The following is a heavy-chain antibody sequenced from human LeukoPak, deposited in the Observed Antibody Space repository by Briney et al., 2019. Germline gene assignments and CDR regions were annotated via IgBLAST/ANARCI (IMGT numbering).Heavy chain of an antibody. D-gene: IGHD6-13*01. CDR2: IKSDGSST. CDR1: GFPFSSYW. Sequence: GGALRLSCAASGFPFSSYWMHGVRPAPGRGLVGVSRIKSDGSSTSYADSVKGRFAISRDNAKNTVYLQMNSLRVEDTAVYYCARTGKYSSSWVSPFASWGQGTLVTVSS. CDR3: ARTGKYSSSWVSPFAS. J-gene: IGHJ4*02. V-gene: IGHV3-74*01.